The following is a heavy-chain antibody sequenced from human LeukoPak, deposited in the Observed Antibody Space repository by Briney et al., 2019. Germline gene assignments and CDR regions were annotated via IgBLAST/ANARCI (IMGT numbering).Heavy chain of an antibody. V-gene: IGHV3-74*01. CDR2: INSDGSSI. Sequence: GGSLRLSCAASGFTFSSHWMHWVRQAPGKGLVWVSRINSDGSSISYADSVKGRFTISRDNAKNTLYLQMNSLRAEDTAVYYCARVRYSDYYDSSGSFDYWGQGTLVTVSS. CDR1: GFTFSSHW. D-gene: IGHD3-22*01. CDR3: ARVRYSDYYDSSGSFDY. J-gene: IGHJ4*02.